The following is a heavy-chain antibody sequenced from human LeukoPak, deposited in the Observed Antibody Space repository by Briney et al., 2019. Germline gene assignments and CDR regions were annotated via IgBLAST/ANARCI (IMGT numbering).Heavy chain of an antibody. CDR3: ARTYCSGGSCYYFLFDY. CDR2: INPRGGST. D-gene: IGHD2-15*01. V-gene: IGHV1-46*01. Sequence: ASVKVSCKASGYTFTSYYMHWVRQAPGQGLEWMGIINPRGGSTSYAQKFQGRVTMTRDTSTSTVYMELSSLRSEDTAVYYCARTYCSGGSCYYFLFDYWGQGTLVTVSS. J-gene: IGHJ4*02. CDR1: GYTFTSYY.